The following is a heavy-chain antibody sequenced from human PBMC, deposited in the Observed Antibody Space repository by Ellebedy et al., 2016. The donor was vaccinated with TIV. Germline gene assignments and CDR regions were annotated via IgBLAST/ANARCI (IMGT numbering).Heavy chain of an antibody. CDR3: ARDDSSGYYFPDY. J-gene: IGHJ4*02. V-gene: IGHV1-2*02. D-gene: IGHD3-22*01. CDR2: INPNSGET. Sequence: ASVTVSCKASGYTFIDYYMHWVRRSPGQGLEWMGLINPNSGETKSAQKFQGRVTMTRDTSINTAYMELSRLRSDDAAVYYCARDDSSGYYFPDYWGQGTLVTVSS. CDR1: GYTFIDYY.